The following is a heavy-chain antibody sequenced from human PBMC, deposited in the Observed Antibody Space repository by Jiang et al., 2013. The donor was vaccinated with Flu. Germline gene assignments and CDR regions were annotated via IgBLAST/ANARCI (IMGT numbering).Heavy chain of an antibody. CDR3: ARTYYDILTGYNKMAIEYYFDY. D-gene: IGHD3-9*01. J-gene: IGHJ4*02. CDR2: IKQDGSEK. Sequence: QLVESGEAWSSLGGPVRLSCAASGFTFSSYWMSWVRQAPGKGLEWVANIKQDGSEKYYVDSVKGRFTISRDNAKNSLYLQMNSLRAEDTAVYYCARTYYDILTGYNKMAIEYYFDYWGQGTLVTVSS. CDR1: GFTFSSYW. V-gene: IGHV3-7*03.